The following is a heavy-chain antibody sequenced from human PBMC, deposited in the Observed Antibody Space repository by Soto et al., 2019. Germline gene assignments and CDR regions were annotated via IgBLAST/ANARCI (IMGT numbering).Heavy chain of an antibody. Sequence: EVQLLESGGVLVQPGGSLTLSCAASGFNFNIYAMSWVRQALGKGLEWVSSTVKGRFTISRDNSKATLHLQMNSLRVEDTAVYFCVKDYRYTSPAWGQGTLVTVSS. CDR3: VKDYRYTSPA. CDR1: GFNFNIYA. J-gene: IGHJ4*02. V-gene: IGHV3-23*01. D-gene: IGHD3-16*02.